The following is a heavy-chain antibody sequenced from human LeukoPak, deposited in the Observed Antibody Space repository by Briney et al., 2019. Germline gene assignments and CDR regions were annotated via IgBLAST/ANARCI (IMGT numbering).Heavy chain of an antibody. CDR3: AKDAAANVDYPYYFDY. CDR2: IRGSGVTT. V-gene: IGHV3-23*01. Sequence: PGGSLRLSCAASGFTFRGYGMSWVRQAPGNGLEWVSAIRGSGVTTYYADSVKGRFTISRDNSRTTLYLLMNSLRAEDTAVYYCAKDAAANVDYPYYFDYWGQGALVTVSS. D-gene: IGHD4-11*01. J-gene: IGHJ4*02. CDR1: GFTFRGYG.